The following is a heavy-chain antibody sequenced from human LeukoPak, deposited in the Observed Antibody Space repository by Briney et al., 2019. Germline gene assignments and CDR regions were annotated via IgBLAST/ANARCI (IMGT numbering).Heavy chain of an antibody. D-gene: IGHD2-2*01. CDR1: GFIFGDFG. CDR2: INWSGLNT. J-gene: IGHJ4*02. V-gene: IGHV3-20*04. Sequence: PGGSLRLSCAASGFIFGDFGLSWVRQAPGRGLEWVSAINWSGLNTAYTDSVKGRFSISRDNAKNSLYLQMNNLTAEDTALYYCARTLTHSTRCYDQWGQGTLVTVSS. CDR3: ARTLTHSTRCYDQ.